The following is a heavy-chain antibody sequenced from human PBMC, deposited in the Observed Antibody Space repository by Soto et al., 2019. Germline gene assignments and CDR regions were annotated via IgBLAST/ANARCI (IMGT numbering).Heavy chain of an antibody. CDR1: GFSFNTYT. V-gene: IGHV3-21*06. J-gene: IGHJ4*02. Sequence: VGSLRLSCAASGFSFNTYTMNWVSQAPGKGLEWVSSISSSSRQVYYGDSMKGRFTISRDNAKNSLYLEMNSLRAEDTAVYYCARESEDLTSNFDYWGQGTLVTVSS. CDR2: ISSSSRQV. CDR3: ARESEDLTSNFDY.